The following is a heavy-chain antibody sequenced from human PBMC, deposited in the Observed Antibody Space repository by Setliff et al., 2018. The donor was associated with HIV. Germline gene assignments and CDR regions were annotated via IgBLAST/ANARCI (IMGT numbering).Heavy chain of an antibody. J-gene: IGHJ4*02. Sequence: GGSLRLSCAVSPFTFSHYWMTWVRQAPGKGLEWAANIKQDGSETYYVDSVKGRFTISRDNGKNLLYLQMNTLRAEDTAVYYCASARTFYAESALDYWGQGTLVTVSS. CDR3: ASARTFYAESALDY. V-gene: IGHV3-7*03. CDR1: PFTFSHYW. D-gene: IGHD4-17*01. CDR2: IKQDGSET.